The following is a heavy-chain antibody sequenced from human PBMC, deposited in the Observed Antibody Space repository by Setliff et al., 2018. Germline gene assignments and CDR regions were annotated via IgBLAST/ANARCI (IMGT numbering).Heavy chain of an antibody. CDR1: GYTFAGYY. J-gene: IGHJ4*02. CDR3: ARDQGYRGYGNFDF. V-gene: IGHV1-2*02. CDR2: INPNTGDT. D-gene: IGHD5-12*01. Sequence: RASVKVSCKASGYTFAGYYIHWVRQAPGHAPEWMGWINPNTGDTKYTQNFQGRVTMTSDTSISTAYMEVSRLTSDDTAVYFCARDQGYRGYGNFDFWGQGALVTVSS.